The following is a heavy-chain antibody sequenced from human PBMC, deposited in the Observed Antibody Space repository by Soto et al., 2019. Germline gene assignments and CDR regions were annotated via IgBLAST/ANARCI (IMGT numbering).Heavy chain of an antibody. Sequence: SETLSLTCAAYVGSFSGSYWSWTRPPPGKGLEWIGEINHSGSTNYNPSLKSRVTISVDTSKNQFSLKLSSVTAADTAVYYCARASVVVAATAIDYWGQGTLVTVSS. V-gene: IGHV4-34*01. D-gene: IGHD2-15*01. J-gene: IGHJ4*02. CDR1: VGSFSGSY. CDR3: ARASVVVAATAIDY. CDR2: INHSGST.